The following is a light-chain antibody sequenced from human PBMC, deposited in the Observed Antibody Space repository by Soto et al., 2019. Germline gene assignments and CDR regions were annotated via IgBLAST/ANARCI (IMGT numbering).Light chain of an antibody. J-gene: IGKJ1*01. CDR1: RTVSSW. V-gene: IGKV1-5*01. CDR3: QQYSSYPKT. CDR2: DAS. Sequence: DIQMTQSPSTLSVSVGDRVTISCRASRTVSSWLAWYQQKPGKAPKLLIYDASTLASGVPARFSGGGSGAEFTLTIRSLQPDDVATYYCQQYSSYPKTFGQGTKVDIK.